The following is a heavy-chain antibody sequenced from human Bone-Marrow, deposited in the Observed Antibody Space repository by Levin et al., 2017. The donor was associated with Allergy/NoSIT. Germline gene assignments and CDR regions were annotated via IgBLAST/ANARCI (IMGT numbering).Heavy chain of an antibody. CDR2: ISAYNGNT. D-gene: IGHD2-21*02. J-gene: IGHJ4*02. Sequence: ASVKVSCKASGYTFTSYGISWVRQAPGQGLEWMGWISAYNGNTNYAQKLQGRVTMTTDTSTSTAYMELRSLRSDDTAVYYCARKGAYCGGDCYSPGYYFDYWGQGTLVTVSS. V-gene: IGHV1-18*01. CDR3: ARKGAYCGGDCYSPGYYFDY. CDR1: GYTFTSYG.